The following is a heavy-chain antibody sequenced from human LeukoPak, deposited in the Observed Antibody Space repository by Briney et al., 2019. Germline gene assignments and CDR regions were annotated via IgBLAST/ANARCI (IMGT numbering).Heavy chain of an antibody. CDR2: IKPDGTTK. CDR1: GFTFSNDA. CDR3: ARSIPYGTTWYGRSDY. V-gene: IGHV3-7*03. J-gene: IGHJ4*02. D-gene: IGHD6-13*01. Sequence: PGGSLRLSCAASGFTFSNDAMTWVRQAPGKGLEWVANIKPDGTTKFYVDSVKGRFTISRDNALNSLYLQMNSLRAEDTAIYYCARSIPYGTTWYGRSDYWGQGTLVTVSS.